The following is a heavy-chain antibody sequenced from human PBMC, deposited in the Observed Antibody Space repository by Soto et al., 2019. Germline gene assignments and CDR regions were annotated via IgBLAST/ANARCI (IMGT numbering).Heavy chain of an antibody. CDR2: IWYDGSNK. J-gene: IGHJ6*02. CDR1: GFTFSSYG. V-gene: IGHV3-33*01. D-gene: IGHD3-10*01. Sequence: GGSLRLSCAASGFTFSSYGMHWVRQAPGKGLEWVAVIWYDGSNKYYADSVKGRFTISRDNSKNTLYLQMNSLRAEDTAVYYCARDVRGSYGMDVWGQGTTVTVSS. CDR3: ARDVRGSYGMDV.